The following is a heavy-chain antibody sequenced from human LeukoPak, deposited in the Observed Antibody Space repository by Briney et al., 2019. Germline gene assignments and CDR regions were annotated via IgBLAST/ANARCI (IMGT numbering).Heavy chain of an antibody. CDR3: ARSGIIGYCSGTSCPPPYGMDV. CDR2: INPNSGGT. Sequence: GDSVKVSCKASGYTFTGYYMHWVRQAPGQGLEWMGRINPNSGGTNYAQKFQGRVTMTRDTSISTAYMELSRLRSDDTAVYYCARSGIIGYCSGTSCPPPYGMDVWGQGTTVTVSS. CDR1: GYTFTGYY. V-gene: IGHV1-2*06. J-gene: IGHJ6*02. D-gene: IGHD2-2*01.